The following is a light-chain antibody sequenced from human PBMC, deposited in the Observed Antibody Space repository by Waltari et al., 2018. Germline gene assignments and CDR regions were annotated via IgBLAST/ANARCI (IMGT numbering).Light chain of an antibody. CDR2: GAS. V-gene: IGKV3-20*01. CDR3: QQYDIAPLT. CDR1: QTVRTTY. J-gene: IGKJ4*01. Sequence: EIVLTQSPGTLSLSPGERATLSCRASQTVRTTYLAWYQHKPGQAPTLLIYGASSRATGIPDRFSGSGSGTDFSLTISSLEPEDCAVYYCQQYDIAPLTFGGGTKVEIK.